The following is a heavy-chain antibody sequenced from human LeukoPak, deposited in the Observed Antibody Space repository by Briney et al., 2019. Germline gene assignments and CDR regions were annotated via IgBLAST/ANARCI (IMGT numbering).Heavy chain of an antibody. D-gene: IGHD1-1*01. CDR2: IIPIIGIA. CDR3: ARDRLSAPTTGTTVWFDP. Sequence: EASVKVSCKASGGTFSSYAISWVRQAPGQGLEWMGRIIPIIGIANYAQKFQGRVTITADKSTSTAYMELSSLRSEDTAVYYCARDRLSAPTTGTTVWFDPWGQGTLVTVSS. CDR1: GGTFSSYA. V-gene: IGHV1-69*04. J-gene: IGHJ5*02.